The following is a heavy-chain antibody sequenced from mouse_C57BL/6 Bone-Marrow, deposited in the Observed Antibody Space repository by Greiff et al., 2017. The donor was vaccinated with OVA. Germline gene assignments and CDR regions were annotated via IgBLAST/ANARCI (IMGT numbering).Heavy chain of an antibody. V-gene: IGHV1-15*01. J-gene: IGHJ1*03. CDR3: TREGDYGRNWYFDV. Sequence: VQLQQSGAELVRPGASVTLSCKASGYTFTDYEMHWVKQTPVHGLEWIGAIDPETGGTAYNQKFKGKAILTADKSSSTAYMELRSLTSEDSAVYYCTREGDYGRNWYFDVWVTGTTVTVSS. D-gene: IGHD1-1*01. CDR1: GYTFTDYE. CDR2: IDPETGGT.